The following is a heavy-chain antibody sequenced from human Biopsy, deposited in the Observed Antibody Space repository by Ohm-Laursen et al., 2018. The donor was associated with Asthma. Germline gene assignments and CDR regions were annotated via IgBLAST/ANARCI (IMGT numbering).Heavy chain of an antibody. D-gene: IGHD6-13*01. CDR2: VSWNSGSI. V-gene: IGHV3-9*01. CDR1: GFTFDDYA. Sequence: SLRLSCAASGFTFDDYAMHWVRQAPGKGLEWVSGVSWNSGSIDYADSVKGRFTNSRDNAKNSLYLQMNSLRGADTALYYCVKDIRLQLWGFDSWGQGTLVTVSS. J-gene: IGHJ4*02. CDR3: VKDIRLQLWGFDS.